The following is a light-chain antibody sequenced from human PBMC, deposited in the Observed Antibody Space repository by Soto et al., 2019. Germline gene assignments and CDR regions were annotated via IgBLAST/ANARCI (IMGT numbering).Light chain of an antibody. CDR3: QLYGTSPHMFV. J-gene: IGKJ3*01. Sequence: EVVLTQSPGTLSLSPGERATLSCWASQTVSSRYLAWYQQKPGQAPRLLIHGASSRAAGIPDRFRGSGSGTDFALTITSLEPEDVAVYYCQLYGTSPHMFVFGPGTKVEIK. CDR2: GAS. CDR1: QTVSSRY. V-gene: IGKV3-20*01.